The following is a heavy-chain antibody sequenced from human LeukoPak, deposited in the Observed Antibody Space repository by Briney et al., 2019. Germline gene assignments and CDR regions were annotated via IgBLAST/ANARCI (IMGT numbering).Heavy chain of an antibody. CDR1: GFTFNNYG. J-gene: IGHJ4*02. CDR2: ISYDGSHK. V-gene: IGHV3-30*18. Sequence: PWGSLRLSCVASGFTFNNYGIHWVRQAPGKGLEWVAVISYDGSHKYYADSVKGRFTISRDNSKNSLYLQMNSLRSEDTAVYYCAKDVQRGSSPTDYWGQGTLVTVSS. CDR3: AKDVQRGSSPTDY. D-gene: IGHD1-26*01.